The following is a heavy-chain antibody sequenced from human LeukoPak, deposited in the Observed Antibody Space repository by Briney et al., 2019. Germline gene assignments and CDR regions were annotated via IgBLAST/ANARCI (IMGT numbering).Heavy chain of an antibody. CDR2: ISGSGGST. J-gene: IGHJ6*02. CDR3: AKANYCSSSSCYVYGMDV. D-gene: IGHD2-2*01. CDR1: GFTFSSYA. V-gene: IGHV3-23*01. Sequence: GGSLRLSCAASGFTFSSYAMSWVRQAPGKGLEWVSAISGSGGSTYYADSVKGRFTISRDNSKNTLYLQMNSLRAEDTAVYYCAKANYCSSSSCYVYGMDVWGQGTTVTVSS.